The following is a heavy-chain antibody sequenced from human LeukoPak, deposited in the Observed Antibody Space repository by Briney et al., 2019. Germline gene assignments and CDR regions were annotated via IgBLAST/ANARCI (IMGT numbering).Heavy chain of an antibody. V-gene: IGHV3-48*03. CDR2: ISSSGSTI. J-gene: IGHJ4*02. CDR1: GFTFSSYE. D-gene: IGHD2-2*01. Sequence: GGSLRLSCAASGFTFSSYEMNWVRQAPGKGLEWVSHISSSGSTIYYADSVKGRITISRDNAKNSLYLQMNSLRAEDTAVYYCARVTYHAAAYWGQGTLVTVSS. CDR3: ARVTYHAAAY.